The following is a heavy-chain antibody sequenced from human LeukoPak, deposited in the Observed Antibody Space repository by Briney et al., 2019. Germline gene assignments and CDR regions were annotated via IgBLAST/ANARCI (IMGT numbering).Heavy chain of an antibody. CDR1: GGIFSTYA. CDR3: AKGRGSDAFDI. Sequence: SVKVSCKASGGIFSTYAINWVRQAPGQELEWMGRIIPILHQANYAQKFRDRVTITADESTSTAYMDLSSLRSEDTAVYYCAKGRGSDAFDIWGQGTVVTVSS. V-gene: IGHV1-69*11. J-gene: IGHJ3*02. CDR2: IIPILHQA.